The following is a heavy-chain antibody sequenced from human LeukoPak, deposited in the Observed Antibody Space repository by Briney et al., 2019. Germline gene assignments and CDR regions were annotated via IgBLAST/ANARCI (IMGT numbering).Heavy chain of an antibody. CDR1: GGSISSYY. CDR3: ARDHLTTYYYYGMDV. D-gene: IGHD4-17*01. Sequence: SETLSLTCTVSGGSISSYYWSWIRQPPGKGLEWIGYIYYSGSTNYNPSLKGRVTISVDTSKNQFSLKLSSVTAADTAVYYCARDHLTTYYYYGMDVWGQGTTVTVSS. CDR2: IYYSGST. J-gene: IGHJ6*02. V-gene: IGHV4-59*01.